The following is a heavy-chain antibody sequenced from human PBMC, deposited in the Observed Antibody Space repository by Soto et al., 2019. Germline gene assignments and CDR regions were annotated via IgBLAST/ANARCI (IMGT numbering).Heavy chain of an antibody. D-gene: IGHD4-4*01. J-gene: IGHJ6*02. CDR3: AQTTVSYYYYGMDV. CDR2: INHSGST. Sequence: PSETLSLTCAVYGGSFSGYYWSWIRQPPGKGLEWIGEINHSGSTNYNPSLKSRVTISVDTSKNQFSLKLSSVTAAGTAVYYCAQTTVSYYYYGMDVWGQGTTVTVSS. CDR1: GGSFSGYY. V-gene: IGHV4-34*01.